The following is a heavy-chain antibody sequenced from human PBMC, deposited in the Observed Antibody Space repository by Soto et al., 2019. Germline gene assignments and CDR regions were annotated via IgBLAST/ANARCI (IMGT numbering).Heavy chain of an antibody. CDR3: ARDKRDLRFLEWSYYFDY. D-gene: IGHD3-3*01. V-gene: IGHV3-30-3*01. CDR1: GFTCSACS. CDR2: ISYDGSNK. Sequence: QVQLVESGGGVVQPGRSLRLSCAASGFTCSACSMHWVRQAPGKGLEWIAVISYDGSNKYYADSVKGRFTISRDNSKHTLYLQMNSLRAEDTAVYYCARDKRDLRFLEWSYYFDYWGQGTLVTVSS. J-gene: IGHJ4*02.